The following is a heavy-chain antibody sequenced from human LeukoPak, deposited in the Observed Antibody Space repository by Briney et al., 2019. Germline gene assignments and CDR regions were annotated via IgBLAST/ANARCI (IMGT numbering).Heavy chain of an antibody. D-gene: IGHD3-9*01. CDR1: GYSFTNYA. CDR2: INAGNGNT. Sequence: ASVTVSCKTSGYSFTNYAIHWVRQAPGPRLEWMGWINAGNGNTKSSQKFQHRVAFTRDTSATTGYMELSSLRSEDTAVYYCARSYYDILTGSVHNWFDPWGQGTQVIVSS. J-gene: IGHJ5*02. V-gene: IGHV1-3*01. CDR3: ARSYYDILTGSVHNWFDP.